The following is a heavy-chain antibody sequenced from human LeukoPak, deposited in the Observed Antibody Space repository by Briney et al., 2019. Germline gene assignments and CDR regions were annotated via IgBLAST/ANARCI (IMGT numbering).Heavy chain of an antibody. D-gene: IGHD3-3*01. CDR3: AKDKSYDFWSGWVDY. CDR1: GFTFSTYS. V-gene: IGHV3-43D*03. Sequence: GGSLRLSCAASGFTFSTYSMNWVRQAPGKGLEWVSLISWDGGSTYYADSVKGRFTISRDNSKNSLYLQMNSLRAEDTALYYCAKDKSYDFWSGWVDYWGQGTLVTVSS. J-gene: IGHJ4*02. CDR2: ISWDGGST.